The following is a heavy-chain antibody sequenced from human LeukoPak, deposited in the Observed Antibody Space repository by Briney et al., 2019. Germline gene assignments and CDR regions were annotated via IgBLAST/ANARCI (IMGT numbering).Heavy chain of an antibody. V-gene: IGHV4-31*03. CDR1: GGSISSGGYY. D-gene: IGHD2-21*01. CDR2: IYYTGST. CDR3: ARVPSVIDAFDI. Sequence: SETLSLTCTVSGGSISSGGYYWSWIRQHPGKGLEWIAYIYYTGSTYYNPSLKSRLTISVDWSKNQFSLRLSSMTAADTAVYYCARVPSVIDAFDIWGQGTMVTVSS. J-gene: IGHJ3*02.